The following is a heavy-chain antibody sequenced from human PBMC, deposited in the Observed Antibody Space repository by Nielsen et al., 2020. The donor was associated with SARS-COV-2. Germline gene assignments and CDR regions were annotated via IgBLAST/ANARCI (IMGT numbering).Heavy chain of an antibody. V-gene: IGHV3-74*01. CDR1: GFTFSSYW. J-gene: IGHJ4*02. D-gene: IGHD3-16*02. CDR2: INSDGSST. CDR3: ARGGLTFGGVIVR. Sequence: GESLKISCAASGFTFSSYWMHWVRQAPGKGLVWVSHINSDGSSTSYADSVKGRLTISRDNAKNTLYLQMNSLRVEDTAVYYCARGGLTFGGVIVRWGQGTLVTVSS.